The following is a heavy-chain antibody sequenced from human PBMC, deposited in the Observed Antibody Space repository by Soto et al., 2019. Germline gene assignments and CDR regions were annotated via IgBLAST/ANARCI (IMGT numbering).Heavy chain of an antibody. CDR2: IDWDDDK. V-gene: IGHV2-70*04. D-gene: IGHD2-2*01. Sequence: GPTLVNPTQTLTLTCTFSGFSLSTSGMRVSWIRQPPGKALEWLARIDWDDDKFYSTSLRTRLTISKDTSKNQVVLTMTNMDPVDTATYYCAQTNCSSTSCYDYYGMDVWGQGTTVTVSS. CDR1: GFSLSTSGMR. J-gene: IGHJ6*02. CDR3: AQTNCSSTSCYDYYGMDV.